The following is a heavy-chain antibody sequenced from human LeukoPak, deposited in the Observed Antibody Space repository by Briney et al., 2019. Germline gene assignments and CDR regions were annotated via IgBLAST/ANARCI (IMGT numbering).Heavy chain of an antibody. Sequence: GGSLRLSCAASGFTFSSHSMNWVRQAPGKGLEWVSYISSSSSTIYYADSVKGRFTISRDNAKNSLYLQMNSLRAEDTAVYYCARGRPYYFDYWGQGTLVTVSS. V-gene: IGHV3-48*01. CDR1: GFTFSSHS. CDR2: ISSSSSTI. J-gene: IGHJ4*02. CDR3: ARGRPYYFDY.